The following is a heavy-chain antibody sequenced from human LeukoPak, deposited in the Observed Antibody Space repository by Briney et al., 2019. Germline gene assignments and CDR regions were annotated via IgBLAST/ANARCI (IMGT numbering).Heavy chain of an antibody. CDR1: GGPISSSSYY. J-gene: IGHJ3*02. D-gene: IGHD2-15*01. CDR3: ARPLGYCSGGSCYGDAFDI. CDR2: IHYSGRT. Sequence: SETLSLTCTVSGGPISSSSYYWGWIRQPPGKRLEWIGSIHYSGRTYDNPSLKSRVTISLHTSKNHFSLKLSSVTAADTAVYYCARPLGYCSGGSCYGDAFDIWGQGTMVTVSS. V-gene: IGHV4-39*02.